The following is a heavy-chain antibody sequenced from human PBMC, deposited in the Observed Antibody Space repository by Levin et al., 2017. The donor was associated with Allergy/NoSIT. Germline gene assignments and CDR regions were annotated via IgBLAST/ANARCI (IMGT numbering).Heavy chain of an antibody. J-gene: IGHJ3*02. V-gene: IGHV4-34*01. CDR3: ARVLEYYDILTGYYSGDAFDI. D-gene: IGHD3-9*01. CDR2: INHSGST. CDR1: GGSFSGYY. Sequence: PSETLSLTCAVYGGSFSGYYWSWIRQPPGKGLEWIGEINHSGSTNYNPSLKSRVTISVDTSKNQFSLKLSSVTAADTAVYYCARVLEYYDILTGYYSGDAFDIWGQGTMVTVSS.